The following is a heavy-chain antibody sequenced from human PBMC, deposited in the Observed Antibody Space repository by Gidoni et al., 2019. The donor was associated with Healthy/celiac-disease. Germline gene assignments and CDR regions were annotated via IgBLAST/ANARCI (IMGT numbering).Heavy chain of an antibody. J-gene: IGHJ4*02. Sequence: QVQLQESGPGLVKPSQTLSLTCTVSGGSISSGGYYWSWIRQHPGKGLEWIGYIYYSGSTYYNPSLKSRVTISVDTSKNQFSLKLSSVTAADTAVYYCARGAMVRGVRERQWEPPDYWGQGTLVTVSS. CDR2: IYYSGST. D-gene: IGHD3-10*01. CDR1: GGSISSGGYY. CDR3: ARGAMVRGVRERQWEPPDY. V-gene: IGHV4-31*03.